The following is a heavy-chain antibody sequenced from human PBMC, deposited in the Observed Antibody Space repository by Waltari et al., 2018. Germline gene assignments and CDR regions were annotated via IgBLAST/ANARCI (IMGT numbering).Heavy chain of an antibody. CDR1: GGSITSNRHY. V-gene: IGHV4-39*02. Sequence: QLQLQESGPGLGKPSETLSLTCIVSGGSITSNRHYWAWIRQPPGPGLEWIGTMSYTGATYSSPSLKSRVTVSRDTSKNHRSLTLGSVTAADTSVYYCATYIGASIGTAAFDVWGQGTMVTVSS. CDR3: ATYIGASIGTAAFDV. J-gene: IGHJ3*01. CDR2: MSYTGAT. D-gene: IGHD5-12*01.